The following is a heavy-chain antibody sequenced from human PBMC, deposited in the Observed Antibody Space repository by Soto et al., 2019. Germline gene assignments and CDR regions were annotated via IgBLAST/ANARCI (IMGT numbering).Heavy chain of an antibody. Sequence: QVQLQESGPRLVKPSETLSLTCTVSNGSISQYYWNWIRQSPGKGLEWIGYLYYTGAATYNPSLKGRVTMSLDKSKTNFSLKLSAVTAADTAIYFCARAFYSRDIDGCPVFDYWRPGTLVPLSS. CDR3: ARAFYSRDIDGCPVFDY. V-gene: IGHV4-59*01. CDR1: NGSISQYY. D-gene: IGHD2-15*01. CDR2: LYYTGAA. J-gene: IGHJ4*02.